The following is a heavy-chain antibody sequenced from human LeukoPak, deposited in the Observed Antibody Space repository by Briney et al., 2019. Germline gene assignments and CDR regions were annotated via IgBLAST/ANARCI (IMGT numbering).Heavy chain of an antibody. V-gene: IGHV3-7*01. Sequence: QTGGSLRLSCAASGFIFRNYWMSWVRQAPGKGLEGVANINQDGGEKYYVDSVKGRFTISRDNPKNSLYLQMNSLRAEDTAVYYCARAHVTGVDAFDIWGQGTLVTVSS. CDR3: ARAHVTGVDAFDI. D-gene: IGHD2-21*02. CDR1: GFIFRNYW. CDR2: INQDGGEK. J-gene: IGHJ3*02.